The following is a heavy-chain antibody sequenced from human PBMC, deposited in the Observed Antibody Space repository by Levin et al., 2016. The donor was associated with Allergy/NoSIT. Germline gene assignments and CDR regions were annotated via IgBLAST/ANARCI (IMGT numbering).Heavy chain of an antibody. V-gene: IGHV3-33*01. CDR3: ARLGDSSSEDY. Sequence: GESLKISCAASGFTFSSYGMHWVRQAPGKGLEWVAVIWNDGGNKYYADSMKGRFTISRDNSKNTLYLQMNSLRAEDTAVYYCARLGDSSSEDYWGQGTLVTVSS. J-gene: IGHJ4*02. CDR2: IWNDGGNK. CDR1: GFTFSSYG. D-gene: IGHD6-6*01.